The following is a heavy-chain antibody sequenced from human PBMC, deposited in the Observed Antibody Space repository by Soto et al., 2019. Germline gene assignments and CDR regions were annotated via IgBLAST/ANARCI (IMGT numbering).Heavy chain of an antibody. J-gene: IGHJ5*02. CDR3: ARDSGYCSSTSCYGGLGNWFDP. D-gene: IGHD2-2*01. Sequence: SETLSLTCAVSGYSISSSNWWGWIRQPPGKGLEWIGYIYYSGSTYYNPSLKSRVTMSVDTSKNQFSLKLSSVTAADTAVYYCARDSGYCSSTSCYGGLGNWFDPWGQGTLVTVSS. V-gene: IGHV4-28*03. CDR2: IYYSGST. CDR1: GYSISSSNW.